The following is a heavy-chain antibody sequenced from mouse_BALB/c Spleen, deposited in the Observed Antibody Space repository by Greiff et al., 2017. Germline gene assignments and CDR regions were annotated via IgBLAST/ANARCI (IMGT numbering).Heavy chain of an antibody. CDR3: ASLYSGSNHY. Sequence: EVKLEESGGGLVKPGGSLKLSCAASGFTFSSYAMSWVRQSPEKRLAWVAEISSGGSYTYYPDTVTGRFTISRDNAKNTLYLEMSSLRSEDTAMYYCASLYSGSNHYWGQGTSVTVSS. CDR2: ISSGGSYT. CDR1: GFTFSSYA. V-gene: IGHV5-9-4*01. D-gene: IGHD1-1*01. J-gene: IGHJ4*01.